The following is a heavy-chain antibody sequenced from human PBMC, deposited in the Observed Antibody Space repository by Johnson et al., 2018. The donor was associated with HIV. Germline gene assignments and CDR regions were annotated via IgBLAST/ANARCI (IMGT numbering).Heavy chain of an antibody. D-gene: IGHD6-19*01. CDR2: IKQDGSEK. Sequence: EQLVESGGGLVQPGGSLRLSCAASGFTFSSYWMSWVRQAPGKGLELVANIKQDGSEKYYVDSVKGRFTISRDNAKNSLYLQMNSLIAEDTAVYYCARRAVAGAFDIWGQGTMVTVSS. CDR3: ARRAVAGAFDI. J-gene: IGHJ3*02. V-gene: IGHV3-7*01. CDR1: GFTFSSYW.